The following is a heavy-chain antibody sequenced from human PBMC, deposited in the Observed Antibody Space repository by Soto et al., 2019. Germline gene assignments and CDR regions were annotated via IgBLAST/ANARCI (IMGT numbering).Heavy chain of an antibody. CDR3: ARGSSSWVPFDY. CDR1: GGSISSSSYY. J-gene: IGHJ4*02. CDR2: IYYSGST. V-gene: IGHV4-39*01. Sequence: SETLSLTCTVSGGSISSSSYYWGWIRQPPGKGLEWIGSIYYSGSTYYNPSLKSRDTISVDTSKDQFSLKLSSVTAADTAVYYCARGSSSWVPFDYWGQGTLVTSPQ. D-gene: IGHD6-13*01.